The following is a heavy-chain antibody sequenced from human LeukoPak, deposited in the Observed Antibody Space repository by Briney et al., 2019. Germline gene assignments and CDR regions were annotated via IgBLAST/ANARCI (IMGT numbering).Heavy chain of an antibody. D-gene: IGHD3-10*01. Sequence: ASVKVSCKASGYTFTGYYMHWVRQALGQGLEWMGWINPNSGGTNYAQKFQGRVTMTRDTSISTAYMELSRLRSDDTAVYYCARGEEFGELLYYFDYWGQGTLVTVSS. CDR3: ARGEEFGELLYYFDY. V-gene: IGHV1-2*02. CDR1: GYTFTGYY. CDR2: INPNSGGT. J-gene: IGHJ4*02.